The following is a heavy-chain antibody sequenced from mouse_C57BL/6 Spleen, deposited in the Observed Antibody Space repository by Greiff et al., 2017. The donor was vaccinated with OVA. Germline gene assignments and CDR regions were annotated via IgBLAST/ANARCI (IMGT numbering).Heavy chain of an antibody. CDR1: GYTFTDYY. J-gene: IGHJ2*01. V-gene: IGHV1-26*01. D-gene: IGHD4-1*01. CDR3: ARELGFDY. Sequence: VQLQQSGPELVKPGASVKISCKASGYTFTDYYMNWVKQSHGKSLEWIGDINPNNGGTSYNQKFKGKATLTVDKSSSTAYMELRSLTSEDSAVYYCARELGFDYWGKGTTLTVSS. CDR2: INPNNGGT.